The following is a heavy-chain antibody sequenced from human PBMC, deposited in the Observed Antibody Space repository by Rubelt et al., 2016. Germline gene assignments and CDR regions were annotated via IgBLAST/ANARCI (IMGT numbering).Heavy chain of an antibody. Sequence: GFTFSSYGMHWVRQAPGKGLERVAVIWYDGSNKYYADSVKGRFTISRDNSKNTLYLQMNSLRAEDTAVYYCARYCSSTSCYLMGMDVWVQGTTVTVSS. V-gene: IGHV3-33*01. J-gene: IGHJ6*02. CDR2: IWYDGSNK. CDR3: ARYCSSTSCYLMGMDV. CDR1: GFTFSSYG. D-gene: IGHD2-2*01.